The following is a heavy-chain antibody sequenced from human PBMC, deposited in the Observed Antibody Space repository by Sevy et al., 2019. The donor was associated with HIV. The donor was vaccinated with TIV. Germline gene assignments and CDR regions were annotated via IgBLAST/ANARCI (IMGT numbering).Heavy chain of an antibody. V-gene: IGHV3-21*01. CDR2: ISSSSSYI. Sequence: GGSLRLSCAASEFTFSSYSMNWVRQAPGKGLEWVSSISSSSSYIYYADSVKGRFTISRDNAKNSLYLQMNSLRAEDTAVYYCARDHCSGGSCLSYYYYYGMDVWGQGTTVTVSS. J-gene: IGHJ6*02. CDR3: ARDHCSGGSCLSYYYYYGMDV. CDR1: EFTFSSYS. D-gene: IGHD2-15*01.